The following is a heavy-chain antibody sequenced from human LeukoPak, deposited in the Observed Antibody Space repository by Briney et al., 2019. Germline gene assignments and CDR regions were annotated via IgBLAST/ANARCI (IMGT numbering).Heavy chain of an antibody. D-gene: IGHD5-18*01. V-gene: IGHV3-30-3*01. CDR2: ISHDGTK. Sequence: GGSLRLSCAASGFSIRGYAFHWVRQAPGKGLEWVSSISHDGTKRYADSVKGRFNISRDNYKNTLDLQMNILCSEDTPVYYCARVGWGYSLGSGFAPWGQGPLVTVSS. CDR3: ARVGWGYSLGSGFAP. CDR1: GFSIRGYA. J-gene: IGHJ5*02.